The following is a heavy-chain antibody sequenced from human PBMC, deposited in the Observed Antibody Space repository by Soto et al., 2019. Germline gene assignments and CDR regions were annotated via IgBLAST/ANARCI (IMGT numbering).Heavy chain of an antibody. CDR1: GYTFTSYY. CDR3: ARENKPDGYTFNFDY. V-gene: IGHV1-46*01. CDR2: INPSGGST. D-gene: IGHD5-12*01. J-gene: IGHJ4*02. Sequence: QVQLVQSGAEVKKPGASVKVSCKASGYTFTSYYIHWVRQAPGQGLEWMGIINPSGGSTAYAQKFQGRVTMTRDTSTSTVYMELSSLGSEDTAVYYCARENKPDGYTFNFDYWGQGTLVTVSS.